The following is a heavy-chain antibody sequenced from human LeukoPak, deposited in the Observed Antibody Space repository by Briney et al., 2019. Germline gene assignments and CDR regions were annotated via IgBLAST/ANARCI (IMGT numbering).Heavy chain of an antibody. Sequence: SETLSLTCTVSGGSISSYYWSWIRQPPGKGLEWIGYIYYSGSTNYNPSLKSRVTISVDTSKNQFSLKLNSVTAADTAVYYCARGGDSSTWYGIDSWGQGTLVTVSS. CDR1: GGSISSYY. CDR2: IYYSGST. J-gene: IGHJ4*02. D-gene: IGHD6-13*01. CDR3: ARGGDSSTWYGIDS. V-gene: IGHV4-59*12.